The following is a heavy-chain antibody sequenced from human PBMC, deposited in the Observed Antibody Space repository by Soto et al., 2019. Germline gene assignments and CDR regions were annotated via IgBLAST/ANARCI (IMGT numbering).Heavy chain of an antibody. CDR2: IYHSGST. CDR1: GGSISSSNW. D-gene: IGHD4-4*01. V-gene: IGHV4-4*02. CDR3: ALTRAYSNYARWFDP. J-gene: IGHJ5*02. Sequence: SETLALTCAVSGGSISSSNWWSFVHQPRGKGLEWIGEIYHSGSTNYNPSLKSRVTISVDKSKNQFSLKLSSVTAADTAVYYCALTRAYSNYARWFDPWGQGTLVTVSS.